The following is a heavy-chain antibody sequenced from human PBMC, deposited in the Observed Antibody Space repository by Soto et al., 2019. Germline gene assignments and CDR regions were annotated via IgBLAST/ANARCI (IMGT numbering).Heavy chain of an antibody. CDR2: IYYSGST. CDR1: GGSISSSSYY. V-gene: IGHV4-39*01. CDR3: ARLTPTVTSDS. D-gene: IGHD4-17*01. Sequence: QLQLQESGPGLVKPSETLSLTCTVSGGSISSSSYYWGWIRQPPGKGLEWIGSIYYSGSTHYNPALRRXXPXSXXPSTNQFSLKLSSVTAADTAVYYCARLTPTVTSDSWGQGTLVTVSS. J-gene: IGHJ4*02.